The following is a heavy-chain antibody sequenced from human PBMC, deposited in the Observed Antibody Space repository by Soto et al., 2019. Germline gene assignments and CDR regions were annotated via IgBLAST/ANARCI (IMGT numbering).Heavy chain of an antibody. D-gene: IGHD3-10*01. CDR3: AKDFKVSGSHYGTLNYYYGMDV. V-gene: IGHV3-30*18. J-gene: IGHJ6*02. CDR1: GFTFSKYG. CDR2: ISYDGYLK. Sequence: QGQLVESGGGVVQPGRSLRLSCEASGFTFSKYGMQWVRQAPAKGLEWVAVISYDGYLKYYVDSVKGRFTVARDNSKNTLFLEMNSLRVEDTAVYFCAKDFKVSGSHYGTLNYYYGMDVWGQGTTVTVSS.